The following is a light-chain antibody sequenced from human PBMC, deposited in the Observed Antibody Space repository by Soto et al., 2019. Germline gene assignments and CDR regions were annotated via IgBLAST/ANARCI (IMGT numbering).Light chain of an antibody. V-gene: IGKV1-39*01. Sequence: DIQMTQSPSSLSASVGDGVTITCRASQSISSYLNWYQQKPGKAPKLLIYAESSLQSGVPSRFSGSGSGTDFPLTISSLQPEDCAPYYCQQSYTTPRTFGQGTRVEIK. J-gene: IGKJ1*01. CDR3: QQSYTTPRT. CDR2: AES. CDR1: QSISSY.